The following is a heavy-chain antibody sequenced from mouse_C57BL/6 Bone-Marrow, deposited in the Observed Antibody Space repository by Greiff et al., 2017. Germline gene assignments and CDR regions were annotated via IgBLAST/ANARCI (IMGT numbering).Heavy chain of an antibody. J-gene: IGHJ4*01. Sequence: EVQLVESGGGLVKPGGSLKLSCAASGFTFSSYAMSWVRQTPEKRLEWVATISDGGSYTYYPDNVKGRFTISRDNAKNNLYLQMSHLKSEDTAMYYCERQIRAMDYWGQGTSGTVSA. CDR2: ISDGGSYT. CDR3: ERQIRAMDY. CDR1: GFTFSSYA. V-gene: IGHV5-4*01. D-gene: IGHD5-1-1*01.